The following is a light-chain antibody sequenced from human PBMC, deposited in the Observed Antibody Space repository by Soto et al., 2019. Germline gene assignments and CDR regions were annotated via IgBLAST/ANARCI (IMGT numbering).Light chain of an antibody. CDR3: QAWGAGIRV. J-gene: IGLJ3*02. Sequence: QLVLTQSPSASASLGASVKLTCTLSSGHINYDIAWHQQQPGKGPRYLMKLNSDGSHVKGDGIPDRFSGSSSGAERYLTISSLQSEDEADYYCQAWGAGIRVFGGGTKLTVL. CDR1: SGHINYD. V-gene: IGLV4-69*01. CDR2: LNSDGSH.